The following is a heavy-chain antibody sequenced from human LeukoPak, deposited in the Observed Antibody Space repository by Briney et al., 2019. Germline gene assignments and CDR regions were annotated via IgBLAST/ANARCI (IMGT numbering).Heavy chain of an antibody. V-gene: IGHV3-33*01. CDR1: GFTFTRNG. D-gene: IGHD3-22*01. CDR3: ARAADRLAYDSSGYYVYYYYMDV. CDR2: IWYDGRNK. J-gene: IGHJ6*03. Sequence: PGRSLRLSCAASGFTFTRNGMHWVRQAPGKGLEWVAFIWYDGRNKYYGDFVKGRFTISRDNSKDTLYLQMNSLRAEDTAVYYCARAADRLAYDSSGYYVYYYYMDVWGKGTTVTVSS.